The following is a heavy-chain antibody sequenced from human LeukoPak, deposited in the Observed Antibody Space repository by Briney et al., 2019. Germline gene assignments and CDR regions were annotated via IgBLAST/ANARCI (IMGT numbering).Heavy chain of an antibody. CDR1: GYSISSGYY. Sequence: SETLSLTCAVSGYSISSGYYWGWIRQPPGKGLEWIGSIYHSGSTYYNPSLKSRVTISVDTSKNQFSLKLGSVTAADTAVYYCARPRGNSNYPYDYWGQGTLVTVSS. CDR2: IYHSGST. J-gene: IGHJ4*02. CDR3: ARPRGNSNYPYDY. D-gene: IGHD4-11*01. V-gene: IGHV4-38-2*01.